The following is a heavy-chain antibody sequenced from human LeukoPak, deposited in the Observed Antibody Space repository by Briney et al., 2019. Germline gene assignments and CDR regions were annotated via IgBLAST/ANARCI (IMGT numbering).Heavy chain of an antibody. CDR1: GFTFSSYW. D-gene: IGHD3-22*01. CDR2: INSDGSST. V-gene: IGHV3-74*01. J-gene: IGHJ4*02. Sequence: PGGSLRLSCVASGFTFSSYWMHWVRQAPGEGLVWVSRINSDGSSTTYADSVKGRFTISRDNAENTLYLQMNSLRAEDTAMYYCARQYSYDSSGYYPWDYWGQGTLVTVSS. CDR3: ARQYSYDSSGYYPWDY.